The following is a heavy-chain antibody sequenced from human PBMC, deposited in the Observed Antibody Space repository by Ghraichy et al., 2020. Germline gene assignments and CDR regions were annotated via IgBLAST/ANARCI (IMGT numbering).Heavy chain of an antibody. CDR1: GFTFSSYS. D-gene: IGHD2-15*01. CDR3: ARDGGRLLGDYYGMDV. J-gene: IGHJ6*02. Sequence: GESLRLSCAASGFTFSSYSMNWVRQAPGKGLEWVSSISSSSSYIYYADSVKGRFTISRDNAKNSLYLQMNSLRAEDTAVYYCARDGGRLLGDYYGMDVWGQGTTVTVSS. CDR2: ISSSSSYI. V-gene: IGHV3-21*01.